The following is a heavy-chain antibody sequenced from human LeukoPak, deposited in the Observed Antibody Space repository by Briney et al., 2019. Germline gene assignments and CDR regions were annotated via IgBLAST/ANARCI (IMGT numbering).Heavy chain of an antibody. CDR2: ISSSGSTI. CDR1: GFTFSSYE. CDR3: AITAMGAFDY. J-gene: IGHJ4*02. V-gene: IGHV3-48*03. Sequence: PGGSLRLSCAASGFTFSSYEMNWVRQAPGKGLEWVSYISSSGSTIYYADSVKGRFTISRDNAKNSLYLQMNSLRAEDTAVYYCAITAMGAFDYWGQGTLVTVSS. D-gene: IGHD5-18*01.